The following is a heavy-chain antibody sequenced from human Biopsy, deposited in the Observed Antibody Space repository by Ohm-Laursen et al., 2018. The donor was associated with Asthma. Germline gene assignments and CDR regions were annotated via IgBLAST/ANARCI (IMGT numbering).Heavy chain of an antibody. Sequence: GSLRLSCSASGFTYGDYCMNWVRQVPGKGLEWVANIKHDGSEKNHVYSLKGRFTISRDNAKNSLYLHMNSLRAEDTAVYYCARTFHFWSPYHAEHYQLWGQGTLVTVSS. D-gene: IGHD3-3*02. CDR3: ARTFHFWSPYHAEHYQL. V-gene: IGHV3-7*01. J-gene: IGHJ1*01. CDR2: IKHDGSEK. CDR1: GFTYGDYC.